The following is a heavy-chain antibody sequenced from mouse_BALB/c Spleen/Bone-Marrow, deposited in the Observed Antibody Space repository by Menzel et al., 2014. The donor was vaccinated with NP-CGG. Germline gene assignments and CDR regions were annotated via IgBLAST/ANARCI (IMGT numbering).Heavy chain of an antibody. D-gene: IGHD2-4*01. J-gene: IGHJ4*01. CDR3: SRASTGINAID. V-gene: IGHV7-3*02. CDR2: ISNKENGYTT. CDR1: GFTFTDYY. Sequence: EAEREDSGLDLGQPGGSLRLSSASSGFTFTDYYMSWVRQPPGKALEWLGSISNKENGYTTEYSASVKGRFTISRVNSQSSRDLQMNTLRTDDRATYFCSRASTGINAID.